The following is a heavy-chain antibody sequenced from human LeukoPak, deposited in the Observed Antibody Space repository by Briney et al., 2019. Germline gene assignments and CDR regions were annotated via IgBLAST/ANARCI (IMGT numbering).Heavy chain of an antibody. J-gene: IGHJ4*02. CDR2: IWYDGSNK. V-gene: IGHV3-33*01. D-gene: IGHD5-18*01. CDR3: ARETGYSET. Sequence: GGSLRLSCAASGFTFSSYGMLWVRQAPGKGLEWVAVIWYDGSNKYYADSVKGRFTISRDNSKNTLYLQMNSLRAEDTAVYYCARETGYSETWGQGTLVTVSS. CDR1: GFTFSSYG.